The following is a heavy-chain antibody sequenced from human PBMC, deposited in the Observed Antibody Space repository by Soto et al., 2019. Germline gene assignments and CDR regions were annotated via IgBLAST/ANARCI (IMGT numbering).Heavy chain of an antibody. CDR1: GFTFSSYA. Sequence: GGSLRLSCAASGFTFSSYAMSWVRQAPGKGLEWVSAISGSGGSTYYADSVKGRFTISRDNSKNTLYLQMNSLRAEDTAVYYCAKGNGSGWQYYYYYGMDVWGQGTTVTVSS. V-gene: IGHV3-23*01. D-gene: IGHD6-19*01. CDR3: AKGNGSGWQYYYYYGMDV. CDR2: ISGSGGST. J-gene: IGHJ6*02.